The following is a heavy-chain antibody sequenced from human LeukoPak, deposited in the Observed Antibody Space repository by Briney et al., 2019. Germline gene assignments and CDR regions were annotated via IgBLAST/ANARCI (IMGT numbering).Heavy chain of an antibody. J-gene: IGHJ3*02. CDR2: ITYSGSI. CDR3: ARHLPPYVHIDI. V-gene: IGHV4-59*08. D-gene: IGHD3-16*01. CDR1: GGSISPYY. Sequence: SETLSLTCNVYGGSISPYYWSWIRQPPGKGLEWIAYITYSGSINYNPSLESRVTISVNMSKNQFSLKLDSVTAADTAVYYCARHLPPYVHIDIWGQGTEVTVSS.